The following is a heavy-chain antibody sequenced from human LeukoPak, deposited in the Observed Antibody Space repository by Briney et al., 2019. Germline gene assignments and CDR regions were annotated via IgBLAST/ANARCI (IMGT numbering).Heavy chain of an antibody. J-gene: IGHJ3*02. D-gene: IGHD3-9*01. Sequence: PGGSLRLSCAASGFTFSSYGMHWVRQAAGKGLEWVAVIWYDGSNKYYAASVKGRFTISRDNSKNTLYLQMNSLRAEDMALYYCASSNFGWLGAFDIWGQGTMVTVSS. CDR3: ASSNFGWLGAFDI. V-gene: IGHV3-33*01. CDR2: IWYDGSNK. CDR1: GFTFSSYG.